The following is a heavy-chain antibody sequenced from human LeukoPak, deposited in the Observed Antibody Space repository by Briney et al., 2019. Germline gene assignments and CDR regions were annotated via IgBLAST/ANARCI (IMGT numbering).Heavy chain of an antibody. D-gene: IGHD3-22*01. CDR1: GGSFSGYY. J-gene: IGHJ6*02. CDR3: AGLYYYDSSGYRAPRYYYYYYGMDV. V-gene: IGHV4-34*01. CDR2: INHSGST. Sequence: SETLSLTCAVYGGSFSGYYWSWIRQPPGKGLEWIGEINHSGSTNYNPSLKSRVTISVDTSKNQFSLKLSSVTAADTAVYYCAGLYYYDSSGYRAPRYYYYYYGMDVWGQGTTVTVSS.